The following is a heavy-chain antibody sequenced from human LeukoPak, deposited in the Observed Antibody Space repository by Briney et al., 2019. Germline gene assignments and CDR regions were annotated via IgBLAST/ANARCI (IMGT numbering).Heavy chain of an antibody. CDR3: AKDLSDIVVVPAAMLEGPSLDY. CDR2: TSYDGSDI. D-gene: IGHD2-2*01. V-gene: IGHV3-30*04. Sequence: GRSLRLSCAASGFTFRNYAMHWVRQTPGKGLEWVTFTSYDGSDIYYADSVKGRFTISRDNSKNTLYLQMNSLRAEDTAVYYCAKDLSDIVVVPAAMLEGPSLDYWGQGTLVTVSS. CDR1: GFTFRNYA. J-gene: IGHJ4*02.